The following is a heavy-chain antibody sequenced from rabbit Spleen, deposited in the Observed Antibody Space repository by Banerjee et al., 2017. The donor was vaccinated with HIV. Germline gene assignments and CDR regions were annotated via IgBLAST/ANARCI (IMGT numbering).Heavy chain of an antibody. CDR3: ARDTSTSFSSYGMDL. Sequence: QSLEESGGDLVKPGASLTLTCTASGFSFSSVHWIYWVRQAPGKGLEWIGTIYAGSTGTTDYASWAKGRFTISKTSSTTVTLQMTSLSAADTATYFCARDTSTSFSSYGMDLWGPGTLVTVS. J-gene: IGHJ6*01. CDR1: GFSFSSVHW. CDR2: IYAGSTGTT. V-gene: IGHV1S40*01. D-gene: IGHD1-1*01.